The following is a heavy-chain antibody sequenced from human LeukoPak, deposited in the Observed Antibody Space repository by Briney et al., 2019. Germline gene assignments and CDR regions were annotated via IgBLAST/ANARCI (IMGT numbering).Heavy chain of an antibody. J-gene: IGHJ4*02. CDR3: AKWGCSGSDCYPFDY. D-gene: IGHD2-21*02. CDR1: GFTVSSNY. Sequence: GGSLRLSCAASGFTVSSNYMSWVRQAPGKGLEWFSAMSGSGGSTYYADSVKGRFTISRDNSKNTLYLQMNSLRAEDTAVYYCAKWGCSGSDCYPFDYWGQGTLVTVSS. CDR2: MSGSGGST. V-gene: IGHV3-23*01.